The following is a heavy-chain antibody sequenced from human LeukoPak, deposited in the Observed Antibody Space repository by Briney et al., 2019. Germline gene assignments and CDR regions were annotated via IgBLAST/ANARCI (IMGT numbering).Heavy chain of an antibody. D-gene: IGHD3-10*01. V-gene: IGHV3-64*02. CDR3: ARMTLYGSGTVD. CDR2: ISSNGGST. Sequence: GGSLRLSCAASGFTFSSYAMHWVRQAPGKGLEYVSGISSNGGSTYYAGSVKGRFTISRDNSKNTVNLQMGSLSIEDTAVYHCARMTLYGSGTVDWGQGILVTVSS. CDR1: GFTFSSYA. J-gene: IGHJ4*02.